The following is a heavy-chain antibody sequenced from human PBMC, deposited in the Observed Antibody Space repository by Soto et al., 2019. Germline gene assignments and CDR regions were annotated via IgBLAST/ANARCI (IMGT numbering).Heavy chain of an antibody. D-gene: IGHD3-3*01. CDR2: ISGSGGST. J-gene: IGHJ5*02. CDR1: GFTFSSYA. CDR3: AKFKGQYYDFWSAVKKPGTYNWFDP. V-gene: IGHV3-23*01. Sequence: GGSLRLSCAASGFTFSSYAMSWVRQAPGKGLEWVSAISGSGGSTYYADSVKGRFTISRDNSKNTLYLQMNSLRAEDTAVYYCAKFKGQYYDFWSAVKKPGTYNWFDPWGQGTLVTVSS.